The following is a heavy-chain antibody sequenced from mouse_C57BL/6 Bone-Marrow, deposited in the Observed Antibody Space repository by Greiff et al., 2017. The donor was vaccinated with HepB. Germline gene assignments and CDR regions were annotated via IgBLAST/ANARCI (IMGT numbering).Heavy chain of an antibody. Sequence: EVQLQQSGPELVKPGASVKISCKASGYTFTDYYMNWVKQSHGKSLEWIGDINPNNGGTSYNQKFKGKATLTVDKSSSTAYMELRSLTSEDSAVYYCATLRSLYYAMDYWGQGTSVTVSS. CDR3: ATLRSLYYAMDY. CDR1: GYTFTDYY. D-gene: IGHD1-1*01. V-gene: IGHV1-26*01. J-gene: IGHJ4*01. CDR2: INPNNGGT.